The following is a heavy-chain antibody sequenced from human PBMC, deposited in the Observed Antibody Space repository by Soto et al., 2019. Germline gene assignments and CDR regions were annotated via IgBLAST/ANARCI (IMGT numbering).Heavy chain of an antibody. CDR2: INHSGST. D-gene: IGHD6-6*01. Sequence: PSETLSLTCAVYGGSFSGYYWSWIRQPPGKGLEWIGEINHSGSTNYNPSLKSRVTISVDTSKNQFSLKLSSVTAADTAVYYCARSARDYYMDVWGKGTTVTVSS. J-gene: IGHJ6*03. CDR3: ARSARDYYMDV. CDR1: GGSFSGYY. V-gene: IGHV4-34*01.